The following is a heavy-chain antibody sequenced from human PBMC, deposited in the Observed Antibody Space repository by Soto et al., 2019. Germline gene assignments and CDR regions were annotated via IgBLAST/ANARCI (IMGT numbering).Heavy chain of an antibody. D-gene: IGHD3-3*01. J-gene: IGHJ4*02. CDR2: IYYSGST. CDR1: GGSIISSSYY. CDR3: ARVGITIFGVVDY. Sequence: SETLSLTCTVSGGSIISSSYYWGWIRQPPGKGLEWIGSIYYSGSTYYNPSLKSRVTTSVDTSKDQFSLKLSSVTAADTAVYYCARVGITIFGVVDYWGQGTLVTVSS. V-gene: IGHV4-39*01.